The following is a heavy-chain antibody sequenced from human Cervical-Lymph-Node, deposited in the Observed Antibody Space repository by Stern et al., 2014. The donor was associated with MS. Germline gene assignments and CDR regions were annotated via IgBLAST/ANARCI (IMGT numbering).Heavy chain of an antibody. Sequence: EDQLVESGGGLVQPGGSLRLSCAASGLTFSSYAISWVRQAPGKGLEWVSAISGSGGSKYYADSVKGRFTISRDNSKNTLYLQMDSLRAEDTAVYYCAKDRESSGWSEYLQHWGQGTLVTVSS. CDR3: AKDRESSGWSEYLQH. J-gene: IGHJ1*01. V-gene: IGHV3-23*04. CDR2: ISGSGGSK. CDR1: GLTFSSYA. D-gene: IGHD6-13*01.